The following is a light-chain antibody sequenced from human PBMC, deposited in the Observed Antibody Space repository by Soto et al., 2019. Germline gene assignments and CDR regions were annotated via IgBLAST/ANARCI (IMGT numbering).Light chain of an antibody. Sequence: AVRMTQSPSSLSASIGDRVTITCRASHDVNTYLAWYRQKPGKAPKLLMYAVSTLQTGVPSRFSGSGSGTDFTLTISYLQSEDFATYYCQQYYSYPPLTFGGGTKVEIK. CDR1: HDVNTY. CDR2: AVS. V-gene: IGKV1-8*01. J-gene: IGKJ4*01. CDR3: QQYYSYPPLT.